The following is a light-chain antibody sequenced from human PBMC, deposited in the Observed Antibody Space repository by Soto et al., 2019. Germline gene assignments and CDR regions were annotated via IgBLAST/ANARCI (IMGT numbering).Light chain of an antibody. CDR1: SSDVGGYNY. J-gene: IGLJ1*01. V-gene: IGLV2-14*01. Sequence: QSVLTQPASLSGSPGQSITISCTGTSSDVGGYNYVSWYQQHPGKAPKLMIYDVSNRPSGVSNRFSGSKSGNTASLTISGLQAEDEADYYCSSYTSSSTLEVFGTGTKVTVL. CDR2: DVS. CDR3: SSYTSSSTLEV.